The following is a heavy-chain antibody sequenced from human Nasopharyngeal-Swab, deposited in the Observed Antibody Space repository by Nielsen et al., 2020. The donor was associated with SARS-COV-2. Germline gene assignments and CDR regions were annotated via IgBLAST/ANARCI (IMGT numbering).Heavy chain of an antibody. Sequence: SETLSLTCTVSGGSISSSSYYWGWIRQPPGKWLERLGSIYYSGITYYNPSLQSRVTVSVDTSKNQFSLKLNSVTAADTALYYCARQWYCSGGSCYPPGAFDIWGQGTMVTVSS. J-gene: IGHJ3*02. CDR2: IYYSGIT. CDR1: GGSISSSSYY. D-gene: IGHD2-15*01. CDR3: ARQWYCSGGSCYPPGAFDI. V-gene: IGHV4-39*01.